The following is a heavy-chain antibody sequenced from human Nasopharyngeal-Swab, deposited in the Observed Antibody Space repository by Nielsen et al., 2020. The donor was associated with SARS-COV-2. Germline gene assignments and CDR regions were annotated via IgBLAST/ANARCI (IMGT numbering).Heavy chain of an antibody. CDR3: ASFGSYYDFYYYGMDV. CDR1: GYTFTSNG. Sequence: ASVKVSCKASGYTFTSNGISCVRQAPGPGLEGMGWISAYNGNTNYAQKLQGRVTMTTDTSTSTAYMELRSLRSDDTAVYYCASFGSYYDFYYYGMDVWGQGTTVTVSS. V-gene: IGHV1-18*01. J-gene: IGHJ6*01. D-gene: IGHD1-26*01. CDR2: ISAYNGNT.